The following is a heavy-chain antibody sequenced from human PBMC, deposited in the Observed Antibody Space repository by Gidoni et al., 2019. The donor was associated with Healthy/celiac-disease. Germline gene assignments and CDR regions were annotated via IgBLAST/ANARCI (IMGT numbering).Heavy chain of an antibody. J-gene: IGHJ4*02. CDR1: GFTFSSYA. Sequence: QVQLVESGGGVVQPGRSLRLSCAASGFTFSSYAMHWVRQAPGKGLGWVAVISYDGSNKYYADSVKGRFTISRDNSKNTLYLQTNSLRAEDTAVYYCARGPLAGSDYWGQGTLVTVSS. D-gene: IGHD3-3*02. CDR3: ARGPLAGSDY. CDR2: ISYDGSNK. V-gene: IGHV3-30-3*01.